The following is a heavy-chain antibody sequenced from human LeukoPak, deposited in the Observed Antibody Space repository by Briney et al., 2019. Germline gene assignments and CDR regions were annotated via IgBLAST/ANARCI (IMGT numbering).Heavy chain of an antibody. V-gene: IGHV4-39*07. D-gene: IGHD1-26*01. J-gene: IGHJ4*02. CDR1: GGSISSSSYY. Sequence: SETLSLTCTVSGGSISSSSYYWGWIRQPPGKGLEWIGSIYYSGSTYYNPSLKSRVTISVDTSKNQFSLKLSSVTAADTAVYYCARSSLGGATTPRGPFDYWGQGTLVTVSS. CDR3: ARSSLGGATTPRGPFDY. CDR2: IYYSGST.